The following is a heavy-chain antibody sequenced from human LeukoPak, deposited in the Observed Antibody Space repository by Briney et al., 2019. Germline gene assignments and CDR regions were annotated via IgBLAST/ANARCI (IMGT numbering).Heavy chain of an antibody. V-gene: IGHV3-7*01. CDR3: AREQWELSSYYFDY. CDR1: GFTFSSYW. Sequence: GGSLRLSCAASGFTFSSYWMSWVRQAPGKGLEWVANIKQDGSEKYYVDSVKGRFTISRDNAKNSLYLQMNSLRAEDTAVYYCAREQWELSSYYFDYWGQGTLVTVSS. J-gene: IGHJ4*02. CDR2: IKQDGSEK. D-gene: IGHD1-26*01.